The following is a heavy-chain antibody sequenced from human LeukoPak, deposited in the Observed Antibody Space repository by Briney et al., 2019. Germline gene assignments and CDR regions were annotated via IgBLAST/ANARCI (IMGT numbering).Heavy chain of an antibody. J-gene: IGHJ4*02. Sequence: GGSLRLSCAASGCTFSSYSMNWVRQAPGKGLEWVSSISSSSSYIYYADSVKGRFTISRDNAKNSLYLQMNSLRAEDTAVYYCAREVRDGYNPFDYWGQGTLVTVSS. CDR1: GCTFSSYS. V-gene: IGHV3-21*01. CDR3: AREVRDGYNPFDY. CDR2: ISSSSSYI. D-gene: IGHD5-24*01.